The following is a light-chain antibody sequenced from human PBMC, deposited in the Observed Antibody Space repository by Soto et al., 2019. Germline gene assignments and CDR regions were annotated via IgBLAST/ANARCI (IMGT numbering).Light chain of an antibody. CDR1: ESVSSSF. CDR2: RTS. V-gene: IGKV3-20*01. Sequence: EFVLTHSPGTLSLSPGERATLSCRASESVSSSFLTWYQQKPGQAPRLLIYRTSNRVTGIPDRFSGSGSGTDFTLTISRMEPEDFAVYFCQHYGNSLWTFGQGTKVDIK. J-gene: IGKJ1*01. CDR3: QHYGNSLWT.